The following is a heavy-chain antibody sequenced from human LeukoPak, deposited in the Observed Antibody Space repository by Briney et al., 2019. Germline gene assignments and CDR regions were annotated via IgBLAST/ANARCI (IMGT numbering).Heavy chain of an antibody. CDR2: ISGRGVGT. V-gene: IGHV3-23*01. D-gene: IGHD3-10*01. J-gene: IGHJ6*03. CDR1: GFDSNNYA. CDR3: AKGATVRGVPNYYYYHMDV. Sequence: GGSLRLSCVASGFDSNNYAMTWVRQAPGKGLEWVSTISGRGVGTYYADSVKGRFTISRDNPQNTLYLQMNSLGADDTAVYYCAKGATVRGVPNYYYYHMDVWGKGTTVTVSS.